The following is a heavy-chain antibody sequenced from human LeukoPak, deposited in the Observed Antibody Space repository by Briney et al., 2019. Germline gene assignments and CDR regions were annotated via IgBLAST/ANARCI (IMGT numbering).Heavy chain of an antibody. CDR3: ARQSANYYDSSLLADY. CDR2: ISSSSSYI. D-gene: IGHD3-22*01. J-gene: IGHJ4*02. V-gene: IGHV3-21*01. Sequence: PGGTLRLSCAASGFTFSSYSMNWVRQPPGRGVEGGSSISSSSSYIYYADSVKGRFTISRDNAKNSLYLQMNSLRAEDTAVYYCARQSANYYDSSLLADYWGQGTLVTVSS. CDR1: GFTFSSYS.